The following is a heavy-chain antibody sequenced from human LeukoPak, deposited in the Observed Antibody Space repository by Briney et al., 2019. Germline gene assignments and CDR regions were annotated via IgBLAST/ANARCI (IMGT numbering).Heavy chain of an antibody. Sequence: GGSLRLSXATSGLTLSDHYMDWVRQAPGKGLEWGGRSRNKANSYTTDYAASVKDRFTFSRDDSNNTLYLQMNSMKTEDTAVYYCARPSSTVVVTSDTRYYSYYYMDVWGKGATVTVSS. V-gene: IGHV3-72*01. CDR3: ARPSSTVVVTSDTRYYSYYYMDV. CDR2: SRNKANSYTT. CDR1: GLTLSDHY. J-gene: IGHJ6*03. D-gene: IGHD2-2*01.